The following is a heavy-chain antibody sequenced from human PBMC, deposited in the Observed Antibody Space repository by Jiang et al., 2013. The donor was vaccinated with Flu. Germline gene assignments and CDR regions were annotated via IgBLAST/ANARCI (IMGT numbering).Heavy chain of an antibody. CDR2: ISVTGTYT. J-gene: IGHJ3*02. D-gene: IGHD2-15*01. Sequence: LEVWGRALVRXGGVPSRLSCAASGFLFSSYAMSWVRQAPGKGLEWVSGISVTGTYTYYADSVKGRLTISRDNSNNTLYLEMKSLRVEDTAVYYCAKDQDVALVASTLGVFDMWGHGTLVTVSS. V-gene: IGHV3-23*01. CDR1: GFLFSSYA. CDR3: AKDQDVALVASTLGVFDM.